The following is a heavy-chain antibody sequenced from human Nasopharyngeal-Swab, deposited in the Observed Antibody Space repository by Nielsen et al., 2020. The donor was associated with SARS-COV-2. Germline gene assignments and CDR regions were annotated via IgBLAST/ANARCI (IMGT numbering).Heavy chain of an antibody. Sequence: GGSLRLSCAVSGFTFSTFWMTWVRQAPGKGLEWVANIKEDGSQKYYLDSVKGRFTISRDNAKNSLHLQMNSLRAEDTAIYFCARAVAGATDYWGQGTLVTVSS. J-gene: IGHJ4*02. CDR3: ARAVAGATDY. V-gene: IGHV3-7*03. CDR1: GFTFSTFW. CDR2: IKEDGSQK. D-gene: IGHD1-26*01.